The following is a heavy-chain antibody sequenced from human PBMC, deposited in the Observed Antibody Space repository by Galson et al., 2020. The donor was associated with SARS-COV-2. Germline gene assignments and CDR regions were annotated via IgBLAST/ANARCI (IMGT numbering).Heavy chain of an antibody. CDR2: TDPSDSYT. V-gene: IGHV5-10-1*01. Sequence: HGESLKISCQGSGYTFTRYWVTWVRQMPGKCLEWMGRTDPSDSYTEYTPSFQGHVTISVDKSISTAFLQWSSLKASDTAIYYCARHSSTPYYYYMDVWGKGTTVTVFS. J-gene: IGHJ6*03. CDR3: ARHSSTPYYYYMDV. CDR1: GYTFTRYW.